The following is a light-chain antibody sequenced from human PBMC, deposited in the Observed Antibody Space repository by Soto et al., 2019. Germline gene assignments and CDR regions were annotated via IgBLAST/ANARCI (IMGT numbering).Light chain of an antibody. CDR3: QKYNSARWT. CDR2: GAS. J-gene: IGKJ1*01. V-gene: IGKV3-20*01. Sequence: EIVLTQSPGTLSLSPGERATLSCRASQSVSSSYLAWYQQKPGQAPRLLIYGASSRATGIPDFTLTISRLEPEDFAVYYCQKYNSARWTFGQGTKVEIK. CDR1: QSVSSSY.